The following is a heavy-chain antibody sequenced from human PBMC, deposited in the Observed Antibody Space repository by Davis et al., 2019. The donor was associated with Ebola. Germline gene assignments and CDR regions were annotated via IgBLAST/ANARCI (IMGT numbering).Heavy chain of an antibody. CDR2: ISAYNGNT. CDR3: ARRKGGEPYYYYMDV. V-gene: IGHV1-18*01. J-gene: IGHJ6*03. CDR1: GYTFTSYG. D-gene: IGHD1-14*01. Sequence: ASVTVSCKASGYTFTSYGISWVRQAPGQGLEWMGWISAYNGNTNYAQKLQGRVTMTTDTSTSTAYMELSSLRSEDTAVYYCARRKGGEPYYYYMDVWGKGTTVTVSS.